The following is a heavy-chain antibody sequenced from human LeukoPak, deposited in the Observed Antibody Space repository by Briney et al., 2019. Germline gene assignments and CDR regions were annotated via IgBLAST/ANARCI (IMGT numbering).Heavy chain of an antibody. CDR3: ARDGTVTTKPLDY. V-gene: IGHV1-69*13. CDR2: IIPIFGTA. D-gene: IGHD4-11*01. J-gene: IGHJ4*02. Sequence: ASVKVSCKASGGTFSSYAISWVRQAPGQGLEWMGGIIPIFGTANYAQKFQGRVTITADESTSTAYMELSSLRSEDTAVYYCARDGTVTTKPLDYGGQGTLVTVSS. CDR1: GGTFSSYA.